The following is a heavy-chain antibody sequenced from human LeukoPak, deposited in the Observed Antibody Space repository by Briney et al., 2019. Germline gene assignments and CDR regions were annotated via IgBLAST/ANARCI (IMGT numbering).Heavy chain of an antibody. V-gene: IGHV1-69*05. CDR1: GGTFSSYA. Sequence: ASVKVSCKASGGTFSSYAISWVRQAPGQGLEWMGGIIPIFGTANYAQKFQGRVTITTDESTSTAYMELSSLRSEDTAVYYCARERYGYLYYFDYWGQGTRVTVSS. CDR2: IIPIFGTA. D-gene: IGHD5-18*01. CDR3: ARERYGYLYYFDY. J-gene: IGHJ4*02.